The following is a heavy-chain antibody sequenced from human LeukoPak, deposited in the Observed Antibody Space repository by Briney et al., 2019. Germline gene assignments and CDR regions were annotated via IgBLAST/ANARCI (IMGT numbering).Heavy chain of an antibody. V-gene: IGHV1-69*06. D-gene: IGHD3-10*01. CDR2: IIPIFGTA. Sequence: SVKVSCKASGGTFSSYAISWVRQAPGQGLEWMGGIIPIFGTANYAQKFQGRVTITADKSTSTAYMELSSLRSEDTAVYYCARDRSVLLWFGGYYFDYWGQGTLVTVSS. CDR3: ARDRSVLLWFGGYYFDY. CDR1: GGTFSSYA. J-gene: IGHJ4*02.